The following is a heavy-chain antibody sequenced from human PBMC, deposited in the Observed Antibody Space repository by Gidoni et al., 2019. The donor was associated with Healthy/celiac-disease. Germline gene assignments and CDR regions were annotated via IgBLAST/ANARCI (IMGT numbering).Heavy chain of an antibody. CDR3: AGDSDTAMAGRY. V-gene: IGHV1-69*04. CDR2: IIPILGIA. J-gene: IGHJ4*02. CDR1: GGTFSSYA. D-gene: IGHD5-18*01. Sequence: QVQLVQSGAEVKKPGSSVKVSCKASGGTFSSYAISWVRQAPGQGLEWMGRIIPILGIANYEQKFQGRVTITEDKSTSTAYMELSSLRSEETAVYYCAGDSDTAMAGRYWGQGTLVTVSS.